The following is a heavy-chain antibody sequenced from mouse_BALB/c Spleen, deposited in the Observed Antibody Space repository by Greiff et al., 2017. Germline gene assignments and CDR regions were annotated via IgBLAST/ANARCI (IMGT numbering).Heavy chain of an antibody. D-gene: IGHD2-3*01. J-gene: IGHJ2*01. CDR2: ISTYYGDA. Sequence: VLLQQSGAGLVRPGDSVKISCKGSGYKFTDYAMSWVKQSHAKSLEWIGVISTYYGDASYNQKFEGKVTMTVDKTSNTPYMEIGSLTSEDSAIYYCARRGDGDYCFDYWGQGTTLTVSA. CDR3: ARRGDGDYCFDY. V-gene: IGHV1S137*01. CDR1: GYKFTDYA.